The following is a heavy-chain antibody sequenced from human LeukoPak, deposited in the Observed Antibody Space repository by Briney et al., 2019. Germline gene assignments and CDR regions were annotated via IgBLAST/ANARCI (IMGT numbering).Heavy chain of an antibody. CDR3: DP. CDR2: MNPNTGGT. CDR1: GYTFIDYY. V-gene: IGHV1-2*02. D-gene: IGHD5-24*01. Sequence: GASVKVSCKASGYTFIDYYMHWVRQAPGQGLEWVGWMNPNTGGTDYAQKYQGRATMTSDTSISTAYYCARDVFAAFSTHHKFDPWGQGTLVTVSS. J-gene: IGHJ5*02.